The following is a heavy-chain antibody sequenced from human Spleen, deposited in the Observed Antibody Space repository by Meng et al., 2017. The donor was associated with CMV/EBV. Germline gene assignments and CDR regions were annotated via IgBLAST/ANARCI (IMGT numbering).Heavy chain of an antibody. D-gene: IGHD2-2*01. CDR2: IKPNSGVT. Sequence: CTGYYMHWVRQAPGQGLEWMGWIKPNSGVTNYAQKFQDRVTMTRDTSITTAYMELSSLRSDDTAVYYCARGPLYCSSPNCYSNWFDPWGQGTLVTVSS. CDR3: ARGPLYCSSPNCYSNWFDP. J-gene: IGHJ5*02. CDR1: CTGYY. V-gene: IGHV1-2*02.